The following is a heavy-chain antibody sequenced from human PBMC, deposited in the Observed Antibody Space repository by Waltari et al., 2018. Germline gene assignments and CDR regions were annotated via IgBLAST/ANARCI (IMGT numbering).Heavy chain of an antibody. CDR2: IRSKANSYAT. D-gene: IGHD6-13*01. Sequence: EVQLVESGGGLVQPGGSLKLSCAASGFTFSGSAMHWVRQASGKGLEWVGRIRSKANSYATAYAASVKGRFTISRDDSKNTAYLQMNSLKTEDTAVYYCTAGDYRSQYLDYWGQGTLVTVSS. J-gene: IGHJ4*02. CDR1: GFTFSGSA. V-gene: IGHV3-73*02. CDR3: TAGDYRSQYLDY.